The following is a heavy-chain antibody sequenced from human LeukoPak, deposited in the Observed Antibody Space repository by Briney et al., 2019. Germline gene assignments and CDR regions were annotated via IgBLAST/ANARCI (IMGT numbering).Heavy chain of an antibody. V-gene: IGHV3-48*01. CDR3: ARALYYSSTSCPDPQNYYYYYMDV. D-gene: IGHD2-2*01. Sequence: GGSLRLSCAASGFTFSSYSMNWVRQAPGKGLEWVSYISSSSSTIYYADSVKGRFTISRDNAKNSLYLQMNSLRAEDTAVYYCARALYYSSTSCPDPQNYYYYYMDVWGKGTTVTVSS. J-gene: IGHJ6*03. CDR1: GFTFSSYS. CDR2: ISSSSSTI.